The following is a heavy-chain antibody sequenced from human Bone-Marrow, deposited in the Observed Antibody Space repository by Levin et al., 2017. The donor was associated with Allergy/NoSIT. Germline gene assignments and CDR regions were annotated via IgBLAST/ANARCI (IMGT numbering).Heavy chain of an antibody. CDR3: ASYSNYEGEYYFDF. CDR2: IYIGDSET. V-gene: IGHV5-51*01. Sequence: GASVKVSCKGSGYRITSYWIGWVRQMPGKGLEWMGIIYIGDSETRYSPSFQGQVTISADKSIATAYLQWSSLKASDTAIYYCASYSNYEGEYYFDFWGQGTQVTVSP. D-gene: IGHD4-11*01. J-gene: IGHJ4*02. CDR1: GYRITSYW.